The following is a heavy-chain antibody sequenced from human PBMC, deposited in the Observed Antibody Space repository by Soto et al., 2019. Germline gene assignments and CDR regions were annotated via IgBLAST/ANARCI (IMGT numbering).Heavy chain of an antibody. V-gene: IGHV1-69*06. CDR3: ARDQSSTCRSAMVV. CDR1: GGTFNSHA. D-gene: IGHD6-13*01. J-gene: IGHJ6*02. CDR2: IIPIFHTA. Sequence: QVQLVHSGAEVKKPGSSVKVSCKASGGTFNSHAISRVRQAPGQGLEWMGGIIPIFHTANYAQKFQGRVTVTGDKSTNTAYMELSGLISEDKAVYYCARDQSSTCRSAMVVCGLGTTVTVSS.